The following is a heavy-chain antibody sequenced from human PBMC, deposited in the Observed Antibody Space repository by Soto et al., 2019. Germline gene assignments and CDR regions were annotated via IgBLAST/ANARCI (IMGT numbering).Heavy chain of an antibody. CDR2: ISGSGGST. CDR1: GFTFSSYA. J-gene: IGHJ4*02. V-gene: IGHV3-23*01. CDR3: AKDHYYDSSGSVGLVDY. D-gene: IGHD3-22*01. Sequence: SLRLSCAASGFTFSSYAMSWVRQAPGKGLEWVSAISGSGGSTYYADSVKGRFTISRDNSKNTLYLQMNSLRAEDTAVYYCAKDHYYDSSGSVGLVDYWGQGTLVTVSS.